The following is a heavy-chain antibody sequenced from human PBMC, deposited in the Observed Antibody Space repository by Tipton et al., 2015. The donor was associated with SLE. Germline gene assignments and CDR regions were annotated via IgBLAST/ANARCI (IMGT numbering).Heavy chain of an antibody. CDR1: GFTFSSYW. V-gene: IGHV3-7*01. Sequence: SLRLSCAASGFTFSSYWMSWVRQAPGKGLEWVANIKQDGSEKYYVDSVKGRFTISRDNAKNSLYLQMNSLRAEDTAVYYCARDSGDFWSGGFDYWGQGTRVTVSS. CDR3: ARDSGDFWSGGFDY. CDR2: IKQDGSEK. D-gene: IGHD3-3*01. J-gene: IGHJ4*02.